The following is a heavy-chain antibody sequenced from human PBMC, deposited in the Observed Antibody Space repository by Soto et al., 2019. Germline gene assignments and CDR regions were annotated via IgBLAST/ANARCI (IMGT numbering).Heavy chain of an antibody. Sequence: EVQLLESGGGLVQPGGSLRLSCAASGFTFSSCAMSWVRQAPGKGLEWVSTISGSDGSTYYADSVKARFTISRDNSKNTLSLQMNSLRAEDTAVYYCAKCSGGSCYQPLDYWGQGTLVTVSS. CDR1: GFTFSSCA. CDR3: AKCSGGSCYQPLDY. J-gene: IGHJ4*02. CDR2: ISGSDGST. V-gene: IGHV3-23*01. D-gene: IGHD2-15*01.